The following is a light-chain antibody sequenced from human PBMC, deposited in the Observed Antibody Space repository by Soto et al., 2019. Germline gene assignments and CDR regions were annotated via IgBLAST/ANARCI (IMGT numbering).Light chain of an antibody. CDR3: QQYGSLSWT. J-gene: IGKJ1*01. CDR2: GAS. CDR1: QSVSNNY. V-gene: IGKV3-20*01. Sequence: ESVLTKSPGTLSLSQGERATLSCRASQSVSNNYLAWYQQKPGQAPRLLIYGASNRATGIPDRFSGSGSGTDFTLTISRLEPEDFAVYYCQQYGSLSWTFAHGTKADIK.